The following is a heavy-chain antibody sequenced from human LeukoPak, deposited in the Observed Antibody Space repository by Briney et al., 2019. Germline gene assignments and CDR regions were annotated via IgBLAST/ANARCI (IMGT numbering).Heavy chain of an antibody. V-gene: IGHV3-11*01. CDR3: SFSMVRGVIGTYYFDY. Sequence: GGSLKLSCAASGFTFSDYYMSWIRQAPGKGLEWVSYISSSGSTIYYADSVKGRFTISRDNAKNSLYLQMNSLRAEDTAVYYCSFSMVRGVIGTYYFDYWGQGTLVTVSS. J-gene: IGHJ4*02. CDR1: GFTFSDYY. CDR2: ISSSGSTI. D-gene: IGHD3-10*01.